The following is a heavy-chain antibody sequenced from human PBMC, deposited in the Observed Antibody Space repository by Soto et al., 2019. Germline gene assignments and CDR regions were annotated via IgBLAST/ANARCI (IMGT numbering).Heavy chain of an antibody. V-gene: IGHV3-30*03. J-gene: IGHJ6*02. D-gene: IGHD2-2*01. Sequence: QVQLVESGGGVVQPGRSLRLSCAASGFTFSSYGMHWVRQAPGKGLEWVAVISYDGSNKYYADTVKGRFTISRDNSKKTLYLQMNSLRAEDTAVYYCAMALVPAAIPYYYYCMDVWGQGTTVTVSS. CDR1: GFTFSSYG. CDR2: ISYDGSNK. CDR3: AMALVPAAIPYYYYCMDV.